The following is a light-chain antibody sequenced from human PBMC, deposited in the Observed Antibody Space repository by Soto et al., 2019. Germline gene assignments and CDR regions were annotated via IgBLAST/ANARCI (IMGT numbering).Light chain of an antibody. V-gene: IGKV3-15*01. J-gene: IGKJ1*01. CDR2: GAS. CDR1: QSVDIN. Sequence: EIVLTQSPATLSVSPGERVTLSCRASQSVDINLAWYQQKPGQALRLLIYGASTRATDMPGRFSGRGAGAEFTLTISSLQSEDFAVYYCQQYRSRPRTFGQGTKGDIK. CDR3: QQYRSRPRT.